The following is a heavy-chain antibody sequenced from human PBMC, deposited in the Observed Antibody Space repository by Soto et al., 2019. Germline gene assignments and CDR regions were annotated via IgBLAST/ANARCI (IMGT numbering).Heavy chain of an antibody. CDR3: AKPRYCSSTSCYRNYYYYGMDV. J-gene: IGHJ6*02. CDR2: ISGSGGST. CDR1: GFTFSSYA. V-gene: IGHV3-23*01. Sequence: GGSLRLSCAASGFTFSSYAMSWVRQAPGKGLERVSAISGSGGSTYYADSVKGRFTISRDNSKNTLYLQMNSLRAEDTAVYYCAKPRYCSSTSCYRNYYYYGMDVWGQGTTVTVSS. D-gene: IGHD2-2*02.